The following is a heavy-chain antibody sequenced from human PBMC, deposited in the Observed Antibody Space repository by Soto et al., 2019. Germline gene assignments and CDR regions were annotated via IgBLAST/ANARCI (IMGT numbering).Heavy chain of an antibody. CDR3: ARLKDDYIWGSYRVDAFDI. V-gene: IGHV4-34*01. CDR1: GGSFSGYY. J-gene: IGHJ3*02. D-gene: IGHD3-16*02. CDR2: INHSGST. Sequence: SETLSLTCAVYGGSFSGYYWSWIRQPPGKGLEWIGEINHSGSTNYNPSLKSRVTISVDTSKNQFSLKLSSVTAADTAVYYCARLKDDYIWGSYRVDAFDIWGQGTMVTVSS.